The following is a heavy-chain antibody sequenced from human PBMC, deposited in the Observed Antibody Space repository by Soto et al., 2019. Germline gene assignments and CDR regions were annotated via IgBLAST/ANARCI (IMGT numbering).Heavy chain of an antibody. V-gene: IGHV1-69*01. D-gene: IGHD5-18*01. CDR3: ARAAYSYGTAYLSYYYGMDV. CDR1: GGTFSTYA. Sequence: QVQLVQSGAEVKKPGSSVKVSCKASGGTFSTYAISWARQAPGQGLEWVGGIIPIFGTANYAQKFQGRVTITADESTSTAYMELSSLRSEDTAVYYCARAAYSYGTAYLSYYYGMDVWGQGTTVTVSS. J-gene: IGHJ6*02. CDR2: IIPIFGTA.